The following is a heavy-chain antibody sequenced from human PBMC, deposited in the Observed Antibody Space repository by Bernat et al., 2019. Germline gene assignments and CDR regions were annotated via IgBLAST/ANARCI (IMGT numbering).Heavy chain of an antibody. CDR2: IYYSGST. D-gene: IGHD5-18*01. J-gene: IGHJ6*02. V-gene: IGHV4-31*03. CDR1: GGSISSGGYY. Sequence: QVQLQESGPGLVKPSQTLSLTCTVSGGSISSGGYYWSWIRQHPGKGLEWIGYIYYSGSTYYNPSLKSRVTISVDTSKNQFSLKLSSVTAADTAVYYCAREGDTAMADYYYYYGMDVWGQGTTVTVSS. CDR3: AREGDTAMADYYYYYGMDV.